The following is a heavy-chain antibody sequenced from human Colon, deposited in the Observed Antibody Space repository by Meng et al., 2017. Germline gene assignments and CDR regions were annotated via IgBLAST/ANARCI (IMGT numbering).Heavy chain of an antibody. CDR3: ARDGSGRGHY. V-gene: IGHV4-38-2*02. J-gene: IGHJ4*02. Sequence: SETLSLTCAVSGYSISSGYYWGWIRLAPGKGLEWIGSINHSGTTYYNPSLKGRVTISLDTSKNQLSLEVNSVTAADTAVYYCARDGSGRGHYWGQGTLVTVSS. D-gene: IGHD6-19*01. CDR2: INHSGTT. CDR1: GYSISSGYY.